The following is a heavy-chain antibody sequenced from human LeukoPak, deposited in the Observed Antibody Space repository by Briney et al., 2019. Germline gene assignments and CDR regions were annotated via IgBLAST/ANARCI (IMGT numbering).Heavy chain of an antibody. Sequence: GSLRLSCAASGFTFSSYWMSCVRQAPGKGLEWVANIKQDGSEKFYVDSVKGRFTISRDNAKNSLYLQMNTLRAEDTAVYYCARATIGADSYYYYMDVWGKGTTVTVSS. J-gene: IGHJ6*03. CDR3: ARATIGADSYYYYMDV. D-gene: IGHD3-9*01. CDR1: GFTFSSYW. CDR2: IKQDGSEK. V-gene: IGHV3-7*04.